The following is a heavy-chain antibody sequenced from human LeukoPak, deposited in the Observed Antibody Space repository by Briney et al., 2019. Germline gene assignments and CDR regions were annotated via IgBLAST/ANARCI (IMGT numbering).Heavy chain of an antibody. V-gene: IGHV1-2*02. CDR2: INPNSGGT. Sequence: ASVKVSCKASGYTFTGYYMHWVRQAPGQGLEWMGWINPNSGGTNYAQKFQGRVTMTRDTSISTAYMELSRLRSDDTAVYYCAREGNGLGYYYGMDVWGQGTTVTVSS. CDR1: GYTFTGYY. D-gene: IGHD1-1*01. J-gene: IGHJ6*02. CDR3: AREGNGLGYYYGMDV.